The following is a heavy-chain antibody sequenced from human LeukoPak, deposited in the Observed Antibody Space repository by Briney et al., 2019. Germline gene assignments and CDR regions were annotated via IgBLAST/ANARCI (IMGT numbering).Heavy chain of an antibody. J-gene: IGHJ4*02. CDR3: ATSWGGFMVY. CDR1: GFTFSGSA. D-gene: IGHD3-16*01. V-gene: IGHV3-73*01. Sequence: GGSLKLSCAASGFTFSGSAMHWVRQASGKGLEWVGRIRSKANSYATAYAASVKGRFTISRDDSKNTAYLQMNSLKTEDTAVYYCATSWGGFMVYWGQGTLVTVSS. CDR2: IRSKANSYAT.